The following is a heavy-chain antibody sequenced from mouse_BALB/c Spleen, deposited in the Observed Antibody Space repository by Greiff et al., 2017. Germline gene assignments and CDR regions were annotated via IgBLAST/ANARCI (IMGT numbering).Heavy chain of an antibody. Sequence: QVQLQQPGAELVKPGASVKMSCKASGYTFTSYNMHWVKQTPGQGLEWIGAIYPGNGDTSYNQKFKGKATLTADKSSSTAYMQLSSLTSEDSAVYYCAREGYYGSSYHVPYYYAMDYWGQGTSVTVSS. CDR3: AREGYYGSSYHVPYYYAMDY. J-gene: IGHJ4*01. D-gene: IGHD1-1*01. V-gene: IGHV1-12*01. CDR2: IYPGNGDT. CDR1: GYTFTSYN.